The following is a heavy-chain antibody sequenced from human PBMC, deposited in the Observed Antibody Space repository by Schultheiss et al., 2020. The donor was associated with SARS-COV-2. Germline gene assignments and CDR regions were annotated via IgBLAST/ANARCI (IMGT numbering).Heavy chain of an antibody. CDR2: INSDGSST. V-gene: IGHV3-74*01. CDR3: ARDAPAGPLAFDP. D-gene: IGHD6-13*01. J-gene: IGHJ5*02. Sequence: GESLKISCAASGFTFSSYWMHWVRQAPGKGLVWVSRINSDGSSTSYADSVKGRFTISRDNSKNTLYLQMNSLRAEDTAVYYCARDAPAGPLAFDPWGQGILVTVSS. CDR1: GFTFSSYW.